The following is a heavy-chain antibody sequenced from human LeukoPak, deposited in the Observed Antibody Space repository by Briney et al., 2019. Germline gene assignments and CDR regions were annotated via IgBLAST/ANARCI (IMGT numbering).Heavy chain of an antibody. CDR2: ISGSGGST. V-gene: IGHV3-23*01. J-gene: IGHJ3*02. Sequence: KTGGSLRLSCAASGFTFSNYAMSWVRQAPGKGLEWVSAISGSGGSTYYADSVKGRFTISRDNSKNTLYPQMNSLRAEDTAVYYCAKMGPDAFDIWGQGTMVTVSS. CDR1: GFTFSNYA. CDR3: AKMGPDAFDI.